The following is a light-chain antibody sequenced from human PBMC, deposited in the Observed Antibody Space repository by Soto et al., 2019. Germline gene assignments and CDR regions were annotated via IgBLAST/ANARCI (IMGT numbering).Light chain of an antibody. CDR2: DAS. J-gene: IGKJ5*01. CDR3: QQYQTYAT. V-gene: IGKV1-5*01. CDR1: QNIRSL. Sequence: DIQMTQSPSTLSASVGDRLTIPCRASQNIRSLLAWYQQKPGKAPKVLIYDASSLGSGVPSRFSGSGSGTEFTLTISSLQPDDFATYFCQQYQTYATFGQGTRLEIK.